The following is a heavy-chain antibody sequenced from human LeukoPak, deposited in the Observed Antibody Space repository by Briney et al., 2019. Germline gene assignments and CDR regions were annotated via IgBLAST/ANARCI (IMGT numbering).Heavy chain of an antibody. Sequence: GGSLRLSCESSGFTLSSHGIDWVRQAPGKGLEWVSGIVASGTRTHYADSVKGRFTISRDNSKKTVYLQMNSLRAEDTAVYYCAPLVVDTSLVLDGFDIWGQGAMVTVS. CDR3: APLVVDTSLVLDGFDI. CDR2: IVASGTRT. J-gene: IGHJ3*02. CDR1: GFTLSSHG. V-gene: IGHV3-23*01. D-gene: IGHD5-18*01.